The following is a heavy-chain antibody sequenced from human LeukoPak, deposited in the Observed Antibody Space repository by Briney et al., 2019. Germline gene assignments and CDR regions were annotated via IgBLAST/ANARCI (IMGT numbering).Heavy chain of an antibody. CDR3: ARVKLAHGAYDY. Sequence: PSETLSLTCAVYGGSFSGYYWSWIRQPPGKGLEWIGEINHSGSTNYNPSLKGRVTISVDTSKNQFSLKLSSVTAADTAVYYCARVKLAHGAYDYWGQGTLVTVSS. CDR1: GGSFSGYY. V-gene: IGHV4-34*01. J-gene: IGHJ4*02. CDR2: INHSGST. D-gene: IGHD2-21*01.